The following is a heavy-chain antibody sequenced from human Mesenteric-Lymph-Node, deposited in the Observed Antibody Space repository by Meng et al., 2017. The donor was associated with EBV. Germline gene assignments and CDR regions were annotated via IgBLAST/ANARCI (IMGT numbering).Heavy chain of an antibody. CDR2: INHSGST. CDR3: RYYYDSSGYSLDY. V-gene: IGHV4-34*01. CDR1: VGSFSGYY. D-gene: IGHD3-22*01. Sequence: VHRQQWGAGLLKPSETLCLACAVYVGSFSGYYWSWIRQPPGKGLEWIGEINHSGSTNYNPSLKSRVTISVDTSKNQFSLKLSSVTAADTAVYYCRYYYDSSGYSLDYWGQGTLVTVSS. J-gene: IGHJ4*02.